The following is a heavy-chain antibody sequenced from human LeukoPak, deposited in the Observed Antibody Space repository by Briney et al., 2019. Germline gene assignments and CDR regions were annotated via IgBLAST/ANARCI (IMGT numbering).Heavy chain of an antibody. Sequence: GGSLRLSCAASGFTFSNYAMSWVCQAPGKGLEWVSVISGSGGTTYSADSVKGRFTISRDNSKNTLYLQMNSLRAEDTAAYYCARERGSSGGNTNGYFDYWGQGALVTVSS. CDR2: ISGSGGTT. D-gene: IGHD4-23*01. CDR3: ARERGSSGGNTNGYFDY. CDR1: GFTFSNYA. J-gene: IGHJ4*02. V-gene: IGHV3-23*01.